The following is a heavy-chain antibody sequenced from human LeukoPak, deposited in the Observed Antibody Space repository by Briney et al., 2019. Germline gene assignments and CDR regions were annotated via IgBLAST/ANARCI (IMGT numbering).Heavy chain of an antibody. Sequence: SETLSLTCSVSGGSITYSHYYWGWVRQPPGKGLEWIGGIYYSGSTYYNPSLKSRVTISVDTSRNEFSLRLSSVTAADTALYFCARQSGSYGGILDNWGQGILGTVSS. J-gene: IGHJ4*02. D-gene: IGHD1-26*01. CDR1: GGSITYSHYY. CDR3: ARQSGSYGGILDN. CDR2: IYYSGST. V-gene: IGHV4-39*01.